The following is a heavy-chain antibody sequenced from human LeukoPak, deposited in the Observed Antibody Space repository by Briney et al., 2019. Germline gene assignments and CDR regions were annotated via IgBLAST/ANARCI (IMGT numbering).Heavy chain of an antibody. CDR3: ARAPVASWNQLDY. CDR1: GFTFSSYW. CDR2: INSDESST. Sequence: PGGSLRLSCAASGFTFSSYWMHWVRQAPGKGLVWVSRINSDESSTNYADSVKGRFTISRDNSKNTLYLQMNSLRAEDTAVYYCARAPVASWNQLDYWGQGTLVTVSS. V-gene: IGHV3-74*01. J-gene: IGHJ4*02. D-gene: IGHD1-1*01.